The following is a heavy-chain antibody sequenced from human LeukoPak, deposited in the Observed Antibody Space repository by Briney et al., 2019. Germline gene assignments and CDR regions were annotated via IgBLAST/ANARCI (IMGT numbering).Heavy chain of an antibody. CDR3: ARGGYCSGGSCRWFDP. Sequence: PGGSLRLSCAASGFTFSSYEMNWVRQAPGKGLEWVSYISSSGSTIYYADSVKGRFTISRDNAKNSLYLQMNSLRAEDTAVYYCARGGYCSGGSCRWFDPWGQGTLVTVSS. J-gene: IGHJ5*02. CDR2: ISSSGSTI. V-gene: IGHV3-48*03. D-gene: IGHD2-15*01. CDR1: GFTFSSYE.